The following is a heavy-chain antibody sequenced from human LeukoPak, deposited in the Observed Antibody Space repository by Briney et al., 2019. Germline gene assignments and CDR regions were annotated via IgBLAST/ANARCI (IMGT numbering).Heavy chain of an antibody. J-gene: IGHJ4*02. V-gene: IGHV3-23*01. Sequence: PGGSLRLSCAASGFTFSSYAMSWVRQAPGKGLEWVSAFSGSGGSTYYADSVKGRFTISRDNSKNTLYLQMNSLRAEDTAVYYCAKGLRITMVQGLDYWGQGTLVTVSS. D-gene: IGHD3-10*01. CDR3: AKGLRITMVQGLDY. CDR1: GFTFSSYA. CDR2: FSGSGGST.